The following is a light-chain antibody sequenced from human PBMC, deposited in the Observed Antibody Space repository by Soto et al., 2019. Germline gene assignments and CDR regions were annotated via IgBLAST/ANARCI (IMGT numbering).Light chain of an antibody. CDR2: DVN. J-gene: IGLJ2*01. Sequence: QSALTQPRSVSGSPGQSVTISCTGTSSDVGDYDYVSWYQQHPGKAPKLMIYDVNKRPSGVPNRFSGSKSGNTASLTISGLQAEDEADYYCCSYVGRVVFGGGTKLTVL. CDR1: SSDVGDYDY. V-gene: IGLV2-11*01. CDR3: CSYVGRVV.